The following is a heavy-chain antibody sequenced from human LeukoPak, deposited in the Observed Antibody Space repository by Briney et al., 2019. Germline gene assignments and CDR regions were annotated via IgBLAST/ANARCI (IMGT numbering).Heavy chain of an antibody. CDR2: IKQDGSDK. J-gene: IGHJ4*02. D-gene: IGHD2-21*02. CDR3: ERPAYCGADCYFHFDS. V-gene: IGHV3-7*01. CDR1: GFTFNTYW. Sequence: GGSLRLSCAASGFTFNTYWMSWVRQAPGKGLEWVASIKQDGSDKYYLDSVKGRFTISRDNAKSSLFLQMNSLRAEDTAVYYCERPAYCGADCYFHFDSWGRGTLVTVSS.